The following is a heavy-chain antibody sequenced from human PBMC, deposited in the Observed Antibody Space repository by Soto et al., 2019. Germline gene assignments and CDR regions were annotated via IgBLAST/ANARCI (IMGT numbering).Heavy chain of an antibody. V-gene: IGHV1-69*13. D-gene: IGHD2-2*01. J-gene: IGHJ6*02. Sequence: GASVKVSCKASGGTFSNYTISWLRQAPGQGLEWMGGIIPVFGTTDYEQKFQGRVTITADGSTSTAYMELCSLRSADTAVYYCARSSPDIGVGKPAGKQDYTGMDVWGQGTTVTVSS. CDR3: ARSSPDIGVGKPAGKQDYTGMDV. CDR1: GGTFSNYT. CDR2: IIPVFGTT.